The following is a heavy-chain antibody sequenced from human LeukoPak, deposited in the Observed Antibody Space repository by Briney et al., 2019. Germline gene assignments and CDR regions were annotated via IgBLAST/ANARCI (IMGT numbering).Heavy chain of an antibody. Sequence: KPSQTLSLTCTVSGDSICSGDYYWSWIRQHPGKGLEWIGYIYYSGDTYYNPSLKSRVTISVDTSKNQFSLKLSSVTAADTAVYYCARSVLRYFPNWFDPWGQGTLVTVSS. V-gene: IGHV4-31*02. CDR1: GDSICSGDYY. CDR3: ARSVLRYFPNWFDP. CDR2: IYYSGDT. D-gene: IGHD3-9*01. J-gene: IGHJ5*02.